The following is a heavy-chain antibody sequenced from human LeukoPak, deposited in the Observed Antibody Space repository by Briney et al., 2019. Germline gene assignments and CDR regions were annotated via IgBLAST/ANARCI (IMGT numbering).Heavy chain of an antibody. D-gene: IGHD5-18*01. Sequence: SQTLSLTCAISGDSVSSNSAAWNWIRQSPSRGLEWLGRTYYRSKWYNDYAVSVKSRITINPDTSKNQFSLQLNSVTPEDTAVYYCARAGYSYGYIPPYYYYYYMDVWGKGTTVTVSS. CDR2: TYYRSKWYN. V-gene: IGHV6-1*01. J-gene: IGHJ6*03. CDR1: GDSVSSNSAA. CDR3: ARAGYSYGYIPPYYYYYYMDV.